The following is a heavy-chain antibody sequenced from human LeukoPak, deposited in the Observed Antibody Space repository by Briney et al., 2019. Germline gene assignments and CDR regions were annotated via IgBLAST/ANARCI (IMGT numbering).Heavy chain of an antibody. CDR3: VKDLYRGDTSSWYYFDY. CDR2: ISANGGST. V-gene: IGHV3-64D*06. J-gene: IGHJ4*02. D-gene: IGHD6-13*01. Sequence: GGSLRLSCSASGFISSNYAMQWVRQAPGKGLEYVSAISANGGSTYYAASVKGRFTNSRDNSKNTLYLQMNSLRAEDTAIYHCVKDLYRGDTSSWYYFDYWGQGTLVTVSS. CDR1: GFISSNYA.